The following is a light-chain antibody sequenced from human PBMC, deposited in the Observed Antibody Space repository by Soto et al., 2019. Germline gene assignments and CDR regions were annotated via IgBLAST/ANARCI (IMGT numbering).Light chain of an antibody. Sequence: QSVLTQPASVSGSPGQSITISCTGTSSDVGGYNYVSWYQQHPGKAPKVVIYDVSNRPSGVSNRFSGSKSGNTASLTISGLEAEDEGDYYCSSYVTGGTMVFGGGTQLTVL. CDR1: SSDVGGYNY. CDR3: SSYVTGGTMV. CDR2: DVS. V-gene: IGLV2-14*01. J-gene: IGLJ2*01.